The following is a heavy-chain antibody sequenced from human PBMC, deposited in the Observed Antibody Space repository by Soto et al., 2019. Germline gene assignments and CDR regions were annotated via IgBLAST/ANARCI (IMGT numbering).Heavy chain of an antibody. Sequence: QVRLVQSGAEVKKPGSSVKVSCKASGGTFSSYAISWVRQAPGPGLEWMGGIIPIFGTANYAQKFQGRVTITADESMSTAYMELSSLRSEDTAVYYCAREGGDTAMVDYWGQGTLVTVSS. V-gene: IGHV1-69*01. D-gene: IGHD5-18*01. CDR1: GGTFSSYA. CDR2: IIPIFGTA. J-gene: IGHJ4*02. CDR3: AREGGDTAMVDY.